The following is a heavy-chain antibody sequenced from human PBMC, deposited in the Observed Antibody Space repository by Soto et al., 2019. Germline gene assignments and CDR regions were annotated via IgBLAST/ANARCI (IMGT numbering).Heavy chain of an antibody. CDR1: GYTFITYG. Sequence: QVQLVQSGAEVKQPGASVKVSCKASGYTFITYGVTWVRQAPGQGLEWMGWITPYNGKTHYAQKFQDRVTMTTDTAATTAYMELRSLTSDDSAMYFCARDTSHYFDHWGQEPWSPSPQ. J-gene: IGHJ4*01. V-gene: IGHV1-18*01. CDR3: ARDTSHYFDH. D-gene: IGHD2-2*01. CDR2: ITPYNGKT.